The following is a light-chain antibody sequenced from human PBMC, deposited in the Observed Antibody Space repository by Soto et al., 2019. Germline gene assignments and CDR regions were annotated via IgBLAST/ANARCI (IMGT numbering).Light chain of an antibody. CDR2: RTS. CDR3: QQYNNWPRAT. CDR1: QSISSN. Sequence: GLTMSRVTLSVSPGERATLSCLASQSISSNLAWYQQKPGQAPRLLMFRTSSRATGFPARFSGSGSGTEFNLTISSLQSEDFGVYYGQQYNNWPRATFGGGTKVDI. J-gene: IGKJ4*01. V-gene: IGKV3-15*01.